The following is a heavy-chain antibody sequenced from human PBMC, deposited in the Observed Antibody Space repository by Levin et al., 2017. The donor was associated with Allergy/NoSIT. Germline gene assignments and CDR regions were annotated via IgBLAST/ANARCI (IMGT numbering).Heavy chain of an antibody. CDR2: INSDGSST. V-gene: IGHV3-74*01. Sequence: GESLKISCAASGFTFSSYWMHWVRQAPGKGLVWVSRINSDGSSTSYADSVKGRFTISRDNAKNTLYLQMNSLRAEDTAVYYCARAGGGVVGATNYYYYGMDVWGQGTTVTVSS. D-gene: IGHD1-26*01. J-gene: IGHJ6*02. CDR1: GFTFSSYW. CDR3: ARAGGGVVGATNYYYYGMDV.